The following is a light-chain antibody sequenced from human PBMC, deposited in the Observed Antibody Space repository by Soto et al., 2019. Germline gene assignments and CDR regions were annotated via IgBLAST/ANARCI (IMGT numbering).Light chain of an antibody. J-gene: IGLJ2*01. Sequence: QPVLTQPPSASATPGQRVTISCSGSSSNIGSNTVHWYQQLPGTAPKLLIYSNNQRPSGVPDRFSGSKSGTSASLAISGLQSEDEADYYCAAWDDSLNGPVFGGGTKVTVL. CDR1: SSNIGSNT. CDR3: AAWDDSLNGPV. V-gene: IGLV1-44*01. CDR2: SNN.